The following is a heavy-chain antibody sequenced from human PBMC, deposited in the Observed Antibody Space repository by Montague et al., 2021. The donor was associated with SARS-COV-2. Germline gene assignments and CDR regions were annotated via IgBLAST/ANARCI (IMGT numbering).Heavy chain of an antibody. CDR1: GFSLSTSGMR. CDR2: NDWXXXK. D-gene: IGHD3-9*01. Sequence: PALVKPTQTLTLTCTFSGFSLSTSGMRASWIRQPPGKALEWLARNDWXXXKFSSTSRKTRLTISKDTSKHQVVLTMTNMDPVDTATYYCARSYYDILTAYYTPYDYWCQGTLVTVSS. V-gene: IGHV2-70*04. CDR3: ARSYYDILTAYYTPYDY. J-gene: IGHJ4*02.